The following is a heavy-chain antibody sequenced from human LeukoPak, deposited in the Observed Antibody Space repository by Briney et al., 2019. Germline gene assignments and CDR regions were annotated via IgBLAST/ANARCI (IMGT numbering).Heavy chain of an antibody. CDR2: IKSKTDGGTT. D-gene: IGHD6-13*01. V-gene: IGHV3-15*01. J-gene: IGHJ4*02. CDR1: GFTFSNAW. CDR3: TTGYSSSWIDY. Sequence: GGSLRLSCAASGFTFSNAWMSWVRQAPGKGLEWVGRIKSKTDGGTTDYAAPVKGRFTISRDDSKNTLYLQMNSLRTEDTAVYYCTTGYSSSWIDYWGQGTLVTVSS.